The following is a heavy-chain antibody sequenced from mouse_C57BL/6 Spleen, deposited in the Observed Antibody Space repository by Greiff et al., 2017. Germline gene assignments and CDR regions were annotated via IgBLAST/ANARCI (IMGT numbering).Heavy chain of an antibody. Sequence: DVQLQESGPGMVKPSQSLSLTCTVTGYSITSGYDWHWIRHFPGNKLEWMGYISYSGSTNYNPSLKSRISITHDTSKNHFFLKLNSVTTEDTATYYCARGEVYDGYFDYWGQGTTLTVSS. J-gene: IGHJ2*01. CDR1: GYSITSGYD. CDR2: ISYSGST. V-gene: IGHV3-1*01. CDR3: ARGEVYDGYFDY. D-gene: IGHD2-3*01.